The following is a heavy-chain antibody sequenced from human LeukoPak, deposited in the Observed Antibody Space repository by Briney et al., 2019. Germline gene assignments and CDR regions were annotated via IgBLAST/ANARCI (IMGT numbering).Heavy chain of an antibody. CDR1: GFTFSSYS. D-gene: IGHD1-26*01. V-gene: IGHV3-23*01. J-gene: IGHJ3*02. CDR2: ISGSGGST. Sequence: GGSLRLSCAASGFTFSSYSMNWVRQAPGKGLEWVSAISGSGGSTYYADSVKGRFTISRDNSMNTLYLQMNSLRAEDTAVYYCAKSLVGANTGPGGAFDIWGQGTMVTVSS. CDR3: AKSLVGANTGPGGAFDI.